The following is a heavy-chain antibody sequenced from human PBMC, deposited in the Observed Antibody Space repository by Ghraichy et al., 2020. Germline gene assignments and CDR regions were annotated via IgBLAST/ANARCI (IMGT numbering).Heavy chain of an antibody. D-gene: IGHD3-10*01. V-gene: IGHV1-18*01. J-gene: IGHJ3*02. CDR1: GYTFSSYG. Sequence: ASVKVSCKASGYTFSSYGIQWVRQAPGQGLEWMGWISAYNGNTHYAQKLQGRVTMTTDTSTSTAYMEVRSLRSDDTAVYYCARDFGDYVNAFVIWGQGTMVTVSS. CDR3: ARDFGDYVNAFVI. CDR2: ISAYNGNT.